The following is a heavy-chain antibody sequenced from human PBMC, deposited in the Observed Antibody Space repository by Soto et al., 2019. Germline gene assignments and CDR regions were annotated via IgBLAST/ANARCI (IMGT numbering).Heavy chain of an antibody. D-gene: IGHD3-16*01. CDR1: GGTFSSYA. J-gene: IGHJ6*02. Sequence: QVQLVQSGAEVKKPGSSVKVSCKASGGTFSSYAISWVRQAPGPGLEWMGGIIPIFGTANYAQKFQGRVTITADDATRTAYIELSSLRSEDPAVYYCARPLRLARLGHCYYNGMDVWGQWTTVTASS. V-gene: IGHV1-69*01. CDR3: ARPLRLARLGHCYYNGMDV. CDR2: IIPIFGTA.